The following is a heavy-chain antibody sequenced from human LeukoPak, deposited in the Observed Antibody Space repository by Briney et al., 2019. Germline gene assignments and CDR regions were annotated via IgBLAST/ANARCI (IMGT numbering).Heavy chain of an antibody. CDR1: GASVISGPHY. J-gene: IGHJ4*02. Sequence: SEALSLTCSVSGASVISGPHYWSWIRQPPGKGLDWIGYGVYPESTNYNPSLKSRVTISVDTSKRQFSLQLRSVTAADTAIYYCARDNWGSLDYWGQGILVTVSS. D-gene: IGHD7-27*01. CDR2: GVYPEST. V-gene: IGHV4-61*01. CDR3: ARDNWGSLDY.